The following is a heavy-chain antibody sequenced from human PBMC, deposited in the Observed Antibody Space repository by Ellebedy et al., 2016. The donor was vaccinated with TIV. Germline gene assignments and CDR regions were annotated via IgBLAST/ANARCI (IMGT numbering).Heavy chain of an antibody. CDR1: GFTFSSYW. Sequence: GESLKISCAASGFTFSSYWMSWVRQAPGKGLEWVASIKQDGSESHYVDSVKGRFTISRDNAKNSLYLQISSLRAEDTAVYYCARDQGWAVAGTTRFDCWGQGTLVTVSS. CDR3: ARDQGWAVAGTTRFDC. V-gene: IGHV3-7*01. D-gene: IGHD6-19*01. CDR2: IKQDGSES. J-gene: IGHJ4*02.